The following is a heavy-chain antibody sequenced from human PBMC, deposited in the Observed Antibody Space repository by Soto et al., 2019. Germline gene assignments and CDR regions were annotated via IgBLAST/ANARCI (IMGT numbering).Heavy chain of an antibody. D-gene: IGHD1-26*01. CDR2: IYYSGST. V-gene: IGHV4-30-4*01. CDR1: GGSISSGDYY. J-gene: IGHJ3*02. CDR3: ARVNSGSYYLARAFDI. Sequence: SETLSLTCTVSGGSISSGDYYWSWIRQPPGKGLEWIGYIYYSGSTYYNPSLKSRVTISVDTSKNQFSLKLSSVTAADTAVYYCARVNSGSYYLARAFDIWGQGTMVTVSS.